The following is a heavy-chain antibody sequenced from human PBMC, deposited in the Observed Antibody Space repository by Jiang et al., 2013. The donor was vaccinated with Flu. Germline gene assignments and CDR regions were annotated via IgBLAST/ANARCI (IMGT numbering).Heavy chain of an antibody. Sequence: LLKPSETLSLTCTVSGGSISSSSYYWGWIRQPPGKGLESIGIIYYSGSAYYNPSLKSRVTISVDTSNDHFSLKLSSVTAADTAVYYCARGIYDFWSGSYWYFDLWGRGTLLTV. CDR2: IYYSGSA. CDR3: ARGIYDFWSGSYWYFDL. D-gene: IGHD3-3*01. CDR1: GGSISSSSYY. V-gene: IGHV4-39*01. J-gene: IGHJ2*01.